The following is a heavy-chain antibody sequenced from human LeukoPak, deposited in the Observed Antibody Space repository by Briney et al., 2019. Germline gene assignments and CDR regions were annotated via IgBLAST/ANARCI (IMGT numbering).Heavy chain of an antibody. Sequence: GGSLGLSCAASGFTFTTYAMTWVRQAPGKGLEWVSTISNSDSGGNTYYADSVKGRFTISRDNSKNTLYLQMNSLRAEDTAVYYCARGFPYSGSYGDAFDIWGQGTMVTVSS. CDR1: GFTFTTYA. CDR3: ARGFPYSGSYGDAFDI. D-gene: IGHD1-26*01. J-gene: IGHJ3*02. V-gene: IGHV3-23*01. CDR2: ISNSDSGGNT.